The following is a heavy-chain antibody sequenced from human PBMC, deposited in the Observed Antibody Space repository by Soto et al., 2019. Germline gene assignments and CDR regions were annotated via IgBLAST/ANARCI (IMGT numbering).Heavy chain of an antibody. D-gene: IGHD2-21*02. J-gene: IGHJ4*02. CDR2: ISSSGSTI. Sequence: GGSLRLSCAASGFTFSSYEMNWVRQAPGKGLEWVSYISSSGSTIYYAESVKGRFTISIDNXKNSLYLQMNSLRAEDTAVYYCASMGDSPSDYWGQGTLVTVSS. V-gene: IGHV3-48*03. CDR1: GFTFSSYE. CDR3: ASMGDSPSDY.